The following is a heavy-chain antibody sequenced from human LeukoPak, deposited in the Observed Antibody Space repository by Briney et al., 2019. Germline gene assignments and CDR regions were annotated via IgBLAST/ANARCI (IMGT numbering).Heavy chain of an antibody. V-gene: IGHV3-74*01. D-gene: IGHD3-22*01. CDR2: INNDGSYT. Sequence: PGGSLRLSCAASGFTFSGYWMHWVRQAPGKGLVWVSRINNDGSYTSYADSVKGRFTISRDNAKNTLYLQMNSLGAEDTAVYYCARRINYYDSSGYYYVRYFDSWGQGTLVAVSS. J-gene: IGHJ4*02. CDR3: ARRINYYDSSGYYYVRYFDS. CDR1: GFTFSGYW.